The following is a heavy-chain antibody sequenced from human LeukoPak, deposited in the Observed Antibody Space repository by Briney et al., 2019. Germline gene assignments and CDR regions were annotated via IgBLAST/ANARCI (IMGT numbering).Heavy chain of an antibody. CDR2: ISGSGGST. V-gene: IGHV3-23*01. CDR1: GFTFSSYA. J-gene: IGHJ4*02. D-gene: IGHD4-17*01. CDR3: ARTIDYGDYWVY. Sequence: PGGSLRLSCAASGFTFSSYAMSWVRQAPGKGLEWVSAISGSGGSTYYADSVKGRFTISRDNSKNTLYLQMNSLRAEVTAVYYCARTIDYGDYWVYWGQGTLVTVSS.